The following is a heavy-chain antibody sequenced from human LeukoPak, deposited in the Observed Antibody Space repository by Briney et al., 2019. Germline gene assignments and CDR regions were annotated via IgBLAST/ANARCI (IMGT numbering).Heavy chain of an antibody. D-gene: IGHD6-19*01. CDR3: ARLAAVASLGF. V-gene: IGHV4-61*01. Sequence: MTSETLSLTCTVSGGSVSSGSYYWSWIRQPPGKGLEWIGYVYHSASTNYNPSLKSRVTISLDTSKNQFSLKLSSVTAADTAVYYCARLAAVASLGFWGQGTLVTVSS. J-gene: IGHJ4*02. CDR2: VYHSAST. CDR1: GGSVSSGSYY.